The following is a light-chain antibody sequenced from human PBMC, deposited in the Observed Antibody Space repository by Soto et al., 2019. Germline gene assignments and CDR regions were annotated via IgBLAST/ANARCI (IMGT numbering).Light chain of an antibody. V-gene: IGKV3-15*01. CDR3: QQYNNWPIT. J-gene: IGKJ5*01. Sequence: IVMTQSPGTLSLSPWERATLSCRASQSVSNNYLAWYQQRPGQAPRLLIYDASTRATGIPARCSGSGSGTECTRTSSSLQSEDVAVDYCQQYNNWPITFGQGTRLEIK. CDR2: DAS. CDR1: QSVSNNY.